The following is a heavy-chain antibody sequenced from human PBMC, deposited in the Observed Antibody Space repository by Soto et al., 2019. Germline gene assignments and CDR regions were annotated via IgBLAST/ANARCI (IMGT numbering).Heavy chain of an antibody. CDR2: ISSSGSTI. J-gene: IGHJ6*02. CDR1: GFTFSSYE. V-gene: IGHV3-48*03. CDR3: ARGYCTGSSCPRAHYGLDV. D-gene: IGHD2-2*01. Sequence: LRLSCAASGFTFSSYEMNWVRQAPGKGLEWVSYISSSGSTIYYADSVKGRFTISRDNAKNSLYLQMNSLRAEDTAVYYCARGYCTGSSCPRAHYGLDVWGQGTTVTVSS.